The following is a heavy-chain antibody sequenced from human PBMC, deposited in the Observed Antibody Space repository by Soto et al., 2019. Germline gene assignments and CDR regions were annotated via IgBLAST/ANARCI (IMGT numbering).Heavy chain of an antibody. V-gene: IGHV5-51*01. CDR1: GYSFTSYW. Sequence: PGESLKISCKGSGYSFTSYWIGWVRQMPGKGLEWMGIIYPGDSDTRYSPSFQGQVTISAAKNSLYLQMNSLRAEDTAVYYCARDLWGMDVWGQGTTVTVSS. J-gene: IGHJ6*02. CDR2: IYPGDSDT. CDR3: ARDLWGMDV.